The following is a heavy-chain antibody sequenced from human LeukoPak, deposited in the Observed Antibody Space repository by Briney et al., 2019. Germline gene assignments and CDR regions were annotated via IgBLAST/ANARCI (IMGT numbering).Heavy chain of an antibody. CDR2: IYTSGST. V-gene: IGHV4-61*02. CDR3: ARVWTLWGGSRYYYYGRDV. D-gene: IGHD3-16*01. Sequence: SQTLSLTCTVSGGSISSGSYYWSWIRQPAGKGLEWIGRIYTSGSTNYNPSLKSRVTISVDTSKNQFSLKLSSVTAADTPVYYCARVWTLWGGSRYYYYGRDVWGQGTRVTVS. CDR1: GGSISSGSYY. J-gene: IGHJ6*02.